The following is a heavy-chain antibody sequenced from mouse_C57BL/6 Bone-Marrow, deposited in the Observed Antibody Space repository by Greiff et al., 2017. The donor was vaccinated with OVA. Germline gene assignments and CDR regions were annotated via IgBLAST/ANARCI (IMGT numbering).Heavy chain of an antibody. J-gene: IGHJ4*01. V-gene: IGHV1-69*01. D-gene: IGHD4-1*01. Sequence: QVQLQQSGAELVMPGASVKLSCKASGYTFTSYWMHWVKQRPGQGLEWIGEIDPSDSYTNYNQKVKGKSTLTVDKSSITAYMQLSSLTSEDSAVYYCARLWEAMDYWGQGTSVTVSS. CDR1: GYTFTSYW. CDR2: IDPSDSYT. CDR3: ARLWEAMDY.